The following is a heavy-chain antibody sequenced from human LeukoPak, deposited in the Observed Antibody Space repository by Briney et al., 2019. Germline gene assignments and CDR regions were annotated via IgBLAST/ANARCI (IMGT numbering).Heavy chain of an antibody. CDR3: ARRYSSGWYYYYYMDV. CDR2: IKQDGSEK. V-gene: IGHV3-7*01. CDR1: GFTFSSYW. D-gene: IGHD6-19*01. J-gene: IGHJ6*03. Sequence: GGSLRLSCAASGFTFSSYWMSWVRQAPGKGLEWVANIKQDGSEKYYVDSVKGRFTISRDNAKNSLYLQMNSLRAEDTAVYYCARRYSSGWYYYYYMDVWGKGTTVTISS.